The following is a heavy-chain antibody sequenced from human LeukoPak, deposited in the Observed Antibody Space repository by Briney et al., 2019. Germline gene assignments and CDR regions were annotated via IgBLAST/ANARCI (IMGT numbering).Heavy chain of an antibody. V-gene: IGHV3-66*01. CDR2: IHSGGTT. J-gene: IGHJ4*02. Sequence: PGGSLRLSCSASGFTVRSNYMSWVRQAPGKGLVWVSTIHSGGTTYYADSVKGRFTISRDNSKKTLYPQMNSLRAEDTAVYYCATDRPSDYYDSSGYSFDSWGQGTLVTVSS. CDR3: ATDRPSDYYDSSGYSFDS. D-gene: IGHD3-22*01. CDR1: GFTVRSNY.